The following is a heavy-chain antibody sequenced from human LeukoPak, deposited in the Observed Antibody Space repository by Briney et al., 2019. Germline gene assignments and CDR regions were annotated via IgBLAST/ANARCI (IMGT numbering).Heavy chain of an antibody. Sequence: GGSLRLSCAASGFTFSSYGMHWVRQAPGKGLEWVAVIWYDGSNKYYADSVKGRFTISRDNSKNTLYLQMNSLRAEDTAAYYCARDQYYDSSGYSRGYGMDVWGQGTTVTVSS. V-gene: IGHV3-33*01. J-gene: IGHJ6*02. D-gene: IGHD3-22*01. CDR3: ARDQYYDSSGYSRGYGMDV. CDR1: GFTFSSYG. CDR2: IWYDGSNK.